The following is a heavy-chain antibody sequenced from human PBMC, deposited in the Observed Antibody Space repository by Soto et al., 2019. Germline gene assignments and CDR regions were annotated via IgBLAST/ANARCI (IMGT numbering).Heavy chain of an antibody. Sequence: PGGSLRLSCAASGFTFSSYAMSWVRQAPGKGLEWVSAISGSGGSTYYADSVKGRFTISRDNSKNTLYLQMNSLRAEDTAVYYCAKGIAVAGITYYYYGMDVWGQGTTVTVSS. D-gene: IGHD6-19*01. CDR3: AKGIAVAGITYYYYGMDV. CDR1: GFTFSSYA. V-gene: IGHV3-23*01. J-gene: IGHJ6*02. CDR2: ISGSGGST.